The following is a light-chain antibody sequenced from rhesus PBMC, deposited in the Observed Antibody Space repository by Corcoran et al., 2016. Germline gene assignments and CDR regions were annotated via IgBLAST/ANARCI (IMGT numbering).Light chain of an antibody. CDR1: SSDIGGYKY. J-gene: IGLJ6*01. Sequence: SAPTQPPSVSGSPGQSVTISCTGSSSDIGGYKYVSWYQQHPGKAPKLMIYEVSKRPSGASDRFSGSKSGNTASLTISGLQAEDEADYYCCSYTTSSDVFGSGTKLTVL. V-gene: IGLV2S7*01. CDR2: EVS. CDR3: CSYTTSSDV.